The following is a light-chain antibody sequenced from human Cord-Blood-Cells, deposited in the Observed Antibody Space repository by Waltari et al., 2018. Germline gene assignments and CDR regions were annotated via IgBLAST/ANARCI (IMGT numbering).Light chain of an antibody. V-gene: IGLV2-11*01. CDR1: SSDVGGYNY. CDR3: CSYAGSYTGV. CDR2: DVS. J-gene: IGLJ3*02. Sequence: QSALTQPRSVSGSPGQSVTISCTGTSSDVGGYNYDYWYQQHPGKAPKLMIYDVSKRPSGVPDPFSCSKSCNTASLTISGLQAEDEADYYCCSYAGSYTGVFGRGTKLTVL.